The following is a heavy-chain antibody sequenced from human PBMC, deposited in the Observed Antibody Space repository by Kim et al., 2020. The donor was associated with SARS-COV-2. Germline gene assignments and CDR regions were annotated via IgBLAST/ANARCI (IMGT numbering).Heavy chain of an antibody. V-gene: IGHV6-1*01. Sequence: AVSVKSRITINPDTSKNQFSLQLNSVTPEDTAVYYCARVHDWYNGRAFDYWGQGTLVTVSS. CDR3: ARVHDWYNGRAFDY. J-gene: IGHJ4*02. D-gene: IGHD1-1*01.